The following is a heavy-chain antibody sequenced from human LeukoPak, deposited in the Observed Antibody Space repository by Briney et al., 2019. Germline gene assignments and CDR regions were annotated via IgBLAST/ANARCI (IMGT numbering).Heavy chain of an antibody. CDR2: IYYSGST. D-gene: IGHD3-9*01. CDR3: ARDQGRGGILTGYYPY. CDR1: GGSISSYY. J-gene: IGHJ4*02. V-gene: IGHV4-59*01. Sequence: SETLSLTCTVSGGSISSYYWSWIRQPPGKGLEWIGYIYYSGSTNYNPSLKSRVTISVDTSKNQFSLKLSSVTAADTAVYYCARDQGRGGILTGYYPYWGQGTLVTVSS.